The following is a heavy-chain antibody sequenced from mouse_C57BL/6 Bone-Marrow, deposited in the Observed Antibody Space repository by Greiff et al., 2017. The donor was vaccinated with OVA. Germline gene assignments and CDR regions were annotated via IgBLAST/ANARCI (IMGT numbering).Heavy chain of an antibody. Sequence: VQLQQSGPELVKPGASVKMSCTASGYTFTDYNMHWVKQSHGKSLEWIGYINPNNGGTSYNQQFKGKATLTENKSSSTAYMELRSLTSEDSAVYYCARWEPIGGFAYWGQGTLVTVSA. CDR1: GYTFTDYN. J-gene: IGHJ3*01. D-gene: IGHD4-1*01. CDR2: INPNNGGT. CDR3: ARWEPIGGFAY. V-gene: IGHV1-22*01.